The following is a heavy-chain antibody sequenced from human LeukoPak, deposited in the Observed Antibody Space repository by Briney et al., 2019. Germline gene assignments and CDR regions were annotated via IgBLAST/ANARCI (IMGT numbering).Heavy chain of an antibody. CDR1: GGTFSSYA. V-gene: IGHV1-69*04. CDR3: ARARVRGYSYGQLDY. Sequence: GASVKVSCKASGGTFSSYAISWVRQAPGQGLEWMGRIIPILGIANYAQKFQGRVTITADKSTSTAYMELSSLRSEDTAVYYCARARVRGYSYGQLDYWGQGTLVTVSS. J-gene: IGHJ4*02. CDR2: IIPILGIA. D-gene: IGHD5-18*01.